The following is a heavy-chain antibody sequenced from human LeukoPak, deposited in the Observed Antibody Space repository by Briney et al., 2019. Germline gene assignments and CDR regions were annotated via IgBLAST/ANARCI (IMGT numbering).Heavy chain of an antibody. J-gene: IGHJ3*02. V-gene: IGHV4-59*01. CDR2: IYYSGST. CDR1: GGSISSYY. D-gene: IGHD3-3*01. CDR3: AREYDFWSGYYSIHAFDI. Sequence: SETLSLTCTVSGGSISSYYWSWIRQTPGKGLAWNGYIYYSGSTNYNPSLKSRVTISVDTSKNQFSLKLSSVTAADTAVYYCAREYDFWSGYYSIHAFDIWGQGTMVTVSS.